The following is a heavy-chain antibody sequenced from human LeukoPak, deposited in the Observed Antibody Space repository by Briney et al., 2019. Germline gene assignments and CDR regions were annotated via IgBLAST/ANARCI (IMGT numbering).Heavy chain of an antibody. Sequence: ASVKVSCKAFGYTFTRYYMHWVRQAPGQGPEWMGVISPSGGSTTYAQKFQGRVTLTRDMSTSTDYLELSSLRSEDTAVYYCARDSSITNDAFDIWGQGTMVTVSS. J-gene: IGHJ3*02. V-gene: IGHV1-46*01. CDR2: ISPSGGST. CDR3: ARDSSITNDAFDI. D-gene: IGHD1-14*01. CDR1: GYTFTRYY.